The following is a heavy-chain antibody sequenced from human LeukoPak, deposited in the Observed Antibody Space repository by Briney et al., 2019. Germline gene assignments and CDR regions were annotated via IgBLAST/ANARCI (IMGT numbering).Heavy chain of an antibody. Sequence: SETLSLTCTVSGGSISSHYWSWIRQPAGKGLEWTGRFYTSGSTNYNPSLKSRVSMSVDTSKNQFSLKLNSVTAADTAVYYCARDYSDGSGYYPLFDNWGQGTLVTASS. J-gene: IGHJ4*02. D-gene: IGHD3-22*01. CDR1: GGSISSHY. CDR2: FYTSGST. V-gene: IGHV4-4*07. CDR3: ARDYSDGSGYYPLFDN.